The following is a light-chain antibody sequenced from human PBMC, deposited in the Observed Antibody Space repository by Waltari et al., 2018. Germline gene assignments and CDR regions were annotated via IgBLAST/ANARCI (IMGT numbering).Light chain of an antibody. CDR2: GAS. CDR3: QQYVRSPYT. Sequence: EIVLTQSPGTLSLSPGERGTLSCRASQSVANNYLAWYQQRPGQAPRLLINGASTRATGIPDRFTGSGSGTDFTLTLSRLEPADFAVYFCQQYVRSPYTFGQGTKLEIK. J-gene: IGKJ2*01. CDR1: QSVANNY. V-gene: IGKV3-20*01.